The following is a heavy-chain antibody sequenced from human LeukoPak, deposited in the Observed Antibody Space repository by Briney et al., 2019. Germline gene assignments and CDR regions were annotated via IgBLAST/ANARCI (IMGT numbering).Heavy chain of an antibody. J-gene: IGHJ4*02. CDR1: GGSFSGHY. D-gene: IGHD2-2*01. CDR2: STHTGST. CDR3: ARGRTGAAALDF. Sequence: SETLSLTCAVYGGSFSGHYWTWIRQAPGKGLEWIGESTHTGSTNYNPSLKSRVTISVNTSKNQFSLKLTSVSAADTAVYHCARGRTGAAALDFWGPGTLVTVSS. V-gene: IGHV4-34*01.